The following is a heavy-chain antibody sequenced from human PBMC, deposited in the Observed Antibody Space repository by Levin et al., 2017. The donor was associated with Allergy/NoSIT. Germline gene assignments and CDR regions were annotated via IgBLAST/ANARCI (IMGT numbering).Heavy chain of an antibody. J-gene: IGHJ4*02. CDR2: IGSKAYGGTA. V-gene: IGHV3-49*03. CDR1: GFTFGDYV. Sequence: PGGSLRLSCTASGFTFGDYVMSWFRQAPGKGLEWVGFIGSKAYGGTAQYAASVKGRFTISRDDSKSIVYLQMNSLNVEDTAMYYCSRDGIWEAYIGMDYWGQGALVTVSS. CDR3: SRDGIWEAYIGMDY. D-gene: IGHD3-16*01.